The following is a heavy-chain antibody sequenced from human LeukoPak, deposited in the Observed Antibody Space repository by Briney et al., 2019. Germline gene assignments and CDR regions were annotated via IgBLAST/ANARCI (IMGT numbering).Heavy chain of an antibody. D-gene: IGHD6-19*01. V-gene: IGHV1-18*01. Sequence: ASAKVSCKVSGYTFTSSGISWVRQAPGQGLDWMGWISAYNGNTTSAQQPPGRVTMTTDTSPSTAEMELKSLIYDDTAVYYCAGTRDSSGWPDPWGWGKLVTVS. CDR2: ISAYNGNT. CDR1: GYTFTSSG. J-gene: IGHJ5*02. CDR3: AGTRDSSGWPDP.